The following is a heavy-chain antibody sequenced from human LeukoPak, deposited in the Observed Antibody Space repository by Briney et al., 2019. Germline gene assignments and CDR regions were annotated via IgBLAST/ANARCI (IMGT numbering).Heavy chain of an antibody. CDR3: ARSLSTYYYYMDV. CDR2: INPNSGGT. V-gene: IGHV1-2*02. Sequence: ASVKVSCKASGYTFTDYYMHWVRQAPGQGLEWMGWINPNSGGTNYAQKFQGRVTMTRDTSISTAYMELSRLRSDDTAVYYCARSLSTYYYYMDVWGKGTTVTVSS. D-gene: IGHD3-3*02. J-gene: IGHJ6*03. CDR1: GYTFTDYY.